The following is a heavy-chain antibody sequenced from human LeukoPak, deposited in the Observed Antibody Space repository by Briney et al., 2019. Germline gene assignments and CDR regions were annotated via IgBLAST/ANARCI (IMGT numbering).Heavy chain of an antibody. CDR2: IYPGDSDT. J-gene: IGHJ6*02. Sequence: GESLKISCKGSGYSFTSYWIGWVRQMPGKGLEWMGIIYPGDSDTRYSPSFQGQVTISAAKSISTAYLQWSSLKASDTAMYYCARIQWLDIGHYYGMDVWGQGTTVTVSS. CDR3: ARIQWLDIGHYYGMDV. D-gene: IGHD6-19*01. V-gene: IGHV5-51*01. CDR1: GYSFTSYW.